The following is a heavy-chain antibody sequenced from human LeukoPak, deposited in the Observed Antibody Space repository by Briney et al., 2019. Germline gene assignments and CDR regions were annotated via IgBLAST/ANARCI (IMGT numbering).Heavy chain of an antibody. CDR2: INSDGSSA. CDR3: VGGVGAGNI. V-gene: IGHV3-74*01. D-gene: IGHD1-26*01. CDR1: GFTFSSYW. J-gene: IGHJ3*02. Sequence: GGSLRLSCAASGFTFSSYWMHWVRQAPGKGLVWVSRINSDGSSASYADSVKGRFTISRDNAKNTLYLQMNSLRAEDTAVYYCVGGVGAGNIWGQGTMVTVSS.